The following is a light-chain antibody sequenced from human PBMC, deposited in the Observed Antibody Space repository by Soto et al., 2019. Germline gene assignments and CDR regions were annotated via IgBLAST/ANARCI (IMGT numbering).Light chain of an antibody. J-gene: IGKJ4*01. CDR3: QYSHSSPPVT. V-gene: IGKV1-39*01. CDR2: GAS. CDR1: QTISRY. Sequence: DIQMTQSPSSLSASVGDRVTITCRPSQTISRYLNWYQQKPGNAPTLLIYGASTLQSGVPSRFSGSGSWTDFTLTISSLQPEDVATYYCQYSHSSPPVTFGGGTKVEIK.